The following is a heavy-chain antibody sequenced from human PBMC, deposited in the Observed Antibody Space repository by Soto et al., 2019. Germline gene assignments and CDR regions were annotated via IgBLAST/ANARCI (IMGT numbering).Heavy chain of an antibody. J-gene: IGHJ6*02. CDR3: ARSPDIVVVPAAPVRYYGMDV. Sequence: SVKVSCKASGGTFSSYAISWVRQAPGQGLEWMGGIIPIFGTANYAQKFQGRVTITADESTSTAYMELSSLRSEDTAAYYCARSPDIVVVPAAPVRYYGMDVWGQGTTVTVSS. CDR2: IIPIFGTA. V-gene: IGHV1-69*01. CDR1: GGTFSSYA. D-gene: IGHD2-2*01.